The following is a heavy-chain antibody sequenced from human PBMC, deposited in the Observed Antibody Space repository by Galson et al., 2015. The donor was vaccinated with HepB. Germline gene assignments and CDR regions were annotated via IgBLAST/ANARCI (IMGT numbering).Heavy chain of an antibody. V-gene: IGHV3-30*04. CDR3: ARGPIAVAGQLWAQYFQH. CDR1: GFTFSSCA. Sequence: SLRLSCAASGFTFSSCAMHWVRQAPGKGLEWVAVISYDGSNKYYADSVKGRFTISRDNSKNTLYLQMNSLRAEDTAVYYCARGPIAVAGQLWAQYFQHWGQGTLVTVSS. CDR2: ISYDGSNK. D-gene: IGHD6-19*01. J-gene: IGHJ1*01.